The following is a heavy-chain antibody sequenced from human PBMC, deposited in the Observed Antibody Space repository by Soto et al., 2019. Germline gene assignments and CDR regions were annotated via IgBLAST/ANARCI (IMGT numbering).Heavy chain of an antibody. Sequence: SETLSLTCTVSGDSITTRTFYCGWVRQPPGKGPEWIGSIYYSGSTYYNPSLKSRVTISVDTSKNQFSLKLSSVTAADTAVYYCARPYTTGWYIYGNWGQGTLVTVSS. V-gene: IGHV4-39*01. CDR3: ARPYTTGWYIYGN. D-gene: IGHD6-19*01. CDR1: GDSITTRTFY. CDR2: IYYSGST. J-gene: IGHJ4*02.